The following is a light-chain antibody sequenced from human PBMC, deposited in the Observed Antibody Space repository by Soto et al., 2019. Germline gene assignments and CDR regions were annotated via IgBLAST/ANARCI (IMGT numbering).Light chain of an antibody. CDR3: QQYHSFST. CDR2: KTS. J-gene: IGKJ1*01. V-gene: IGKV1-5*03. CDR1: QSLDSW. Sequence: DIQMTQSPSTLSASVEDRGTITCRASQSLDSWLAWYQQKPGKPPKLLIYKTSILEFGVPSRFSGSGSGTLFTLTISSLQPDDFATYYCQQYHSFSTFGQGTKVEIK.